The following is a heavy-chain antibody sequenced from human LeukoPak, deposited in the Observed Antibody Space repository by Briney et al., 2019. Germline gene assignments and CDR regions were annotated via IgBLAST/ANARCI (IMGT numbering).Heavy chain of an antibody. CDR3: ARRPRYCSSTSCYYYYYYYMDV. CDR1: GGSFSGYY. V-gene: IGHV4-34*01. J-gene: IGHJ6*03. CDR2: INHSGST. D-gene: IGHD2-2*01. Sequence: SETLSLTCAVYGGSFSGYYWSWIRQPPGKGLEWIGEINHSGSTNYNPSLKSRVTISVDTSKNQFSLKLSSVTAADTAVYYCARRPRYCSSTSCYYYYYYYMDVWGKGTTVTISS.